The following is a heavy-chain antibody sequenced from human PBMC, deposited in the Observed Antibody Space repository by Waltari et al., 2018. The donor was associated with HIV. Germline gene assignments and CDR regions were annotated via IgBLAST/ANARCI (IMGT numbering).Heavy chain of an antibody. CDR3: ARRTTSAFGMDV. CDR1: GGTFSSDT. CDR2: IISTLDII. V-gene: IGHV1-69*02. J-gene: IGHJ6*02. Sequence: QVQLVESGAEVKQPGSSVKVSCKTYGGTFSSDTINWVRQAPGEGLEWVGRIISTLDIINYAQKFEGRVTITADNSTNIAYMELSSLTFEDTAVYFCARRTTSAFGMDVWGQGTAVTVSS. D-gene: IGHD3-16*01.